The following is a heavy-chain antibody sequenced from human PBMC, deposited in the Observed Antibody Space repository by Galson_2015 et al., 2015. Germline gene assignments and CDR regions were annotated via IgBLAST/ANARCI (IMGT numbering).Heavy chain of an antibody. CDR3: ARGPSGTNYGKYVYPGMDV. D-gene: IGHD4/OR15-4a*01. J-gene: IGHJ6*02. CDR1: GYTFTSYY. V-gene: IGHV1-46*01. CDR2: ISPSGGST. Sequence: SVKVSCKASGYTFTSYYMHWVRQAPGQGLEWMGIISPSGGSTSYAQKFQGRITMTRDTSTSTVYMELSSLRSEDAAVYYCARGPSGTNYGKYVYPGMDVSGQATTVTVSS.